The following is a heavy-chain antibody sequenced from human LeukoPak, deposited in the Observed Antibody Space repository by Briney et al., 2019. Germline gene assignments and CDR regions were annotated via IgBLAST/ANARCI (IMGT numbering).Heavy chain of an antibody. V-gene: IGHV3-30-3*01. D-gene: IGHD3-10*01. CDR2: ISYDGSNK. Sequence: PGGSLRLSCAASGFTFSSYAMSWVRQAPGKGLEWVAVISYDGSNKYYADSVKGRFTISRDNSKNTLYLQMNSLRAEDAAVYYCARAGGDYGSGRKPLDLWGRGTLVTVSS. CDR3: ARAGGDYGSGRKPLDL. J-gene: IGHJ2*01. CDR1: GFTFSSYA.